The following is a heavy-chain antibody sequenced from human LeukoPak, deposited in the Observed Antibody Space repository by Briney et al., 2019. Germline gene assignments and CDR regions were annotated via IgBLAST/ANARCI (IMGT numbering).Heavy chain of an antibody. Sequence: PSETLSLTCTVSGGSISSYYWSWIRQPPGKGVEGIGDIYYSGSTDYNPSLKSRVTISVDTSKTQCSLKLSSVPAADTAVYYCARLTTVTSWWFDPWGQGPLVTVSS. V-gene: IGHV4-59*08. D-gene: IGHD4-17*01. CDR2: IYYSGST. CDR1: GGSISSYY. CDR3: ARLTTVTSWWFDP. J-gene: IGHJ5*02.